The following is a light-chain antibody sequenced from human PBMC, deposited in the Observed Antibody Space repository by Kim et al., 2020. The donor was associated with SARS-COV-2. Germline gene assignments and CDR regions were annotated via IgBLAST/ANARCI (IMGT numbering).Light chain of an antibody. CDR1: QDISNY. Sequence: DIQMTQSPSSLSASVGDRVTITCQASQDISNYLTWYQQKPGKAPKLLIYEVSNLETGVSSRFSGSGSGSYFTFTISSLQPEDVATYYCQQYNSLPLTFGGGTKVDIK. J-gene: IGKJ4*01. CDR3: QQYNSLPLT. V-gene: IGKV1-33*01. CDR2: EVS.